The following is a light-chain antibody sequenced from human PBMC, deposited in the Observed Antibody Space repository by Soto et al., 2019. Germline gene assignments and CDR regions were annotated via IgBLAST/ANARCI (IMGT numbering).Light chain of an antibody. CDR3: RSQGGSNPFSV. V-gene: IGLV2-14*01. Sequence: SALTQPGSVPGSPGQLITVSCTGTSSVVGRYNYVSWYQQHPGKAPKLIIHEVSNRLSGVSHRFSASKSGNTASLTISVLQAEDEADYYCRSQGGSNPFSVFGSGTKVTVL. J-gene: IGLJ1*01. CDR2: EVS. CDR1: SSVVGRYNY.